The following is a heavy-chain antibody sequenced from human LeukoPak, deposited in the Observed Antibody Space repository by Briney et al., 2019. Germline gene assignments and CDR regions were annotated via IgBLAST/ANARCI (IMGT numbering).Heavy chain of an antibody. J-gene: IGHJ4*02. CDR2: ITWNSGII. CDR3: AKAYSSGWYNLFDS. CDR1: GFTFDDYA. V-gene: IGHV3-9*01. Sequence: GGSLRLSCAASGFTFDDYAMHRVRQAPGKGLEWVSGITWNSGIIGYADSVKGRFTISRDNAKNSLYLQMNSLKAEDTALYYCAKAYSSGWYNLFDSWGQGTLVTVSS. D-gene: IGHD6-19*01.